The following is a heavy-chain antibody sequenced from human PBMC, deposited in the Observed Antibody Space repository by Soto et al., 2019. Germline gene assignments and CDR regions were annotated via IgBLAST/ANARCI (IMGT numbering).Heavy chain of an antibody. J-gene: IGHJ6*03. D-gene: IGHD5-12*01. CDR3: TSGWSGYDLYYYYYMDV. CDR1: GFTLGDYA. Sequence: GGSMRLSCTASGFTLGDYAMSWFRQAPGKGLEWVGFIRSKAYGGTTEYAASVKGRFTISRDDSKSIAYLQMNSLKTEDTAVYYCTSGWSGYDLYYYYYMDVWGKGTTVTVSS. V-gene: IGHV3-49*03. CDR2: IRSKAYGGTT.